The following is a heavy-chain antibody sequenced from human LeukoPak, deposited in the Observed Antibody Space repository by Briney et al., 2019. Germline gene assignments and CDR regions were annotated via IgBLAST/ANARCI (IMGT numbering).Heavy chain of an antibody. Sequence: GGSLRLSCAASGFTFSSYSMNWVRQAPGKGLEWVSSISSSSSYIYYADSVKGRFTISRDNAKNSLYLQMNSLRAEDTAVYYCARGYSYGFNYFDYWGQGTLVTVSP. CDR3: ARGYSYGFNYFDY. V-gene: IGHV3-21*01. CDR1: GFTFSSYS. J-gene: IGHJ4*02. D-gene: IGHD5-18*01. CDR2: ISSSSSYI.